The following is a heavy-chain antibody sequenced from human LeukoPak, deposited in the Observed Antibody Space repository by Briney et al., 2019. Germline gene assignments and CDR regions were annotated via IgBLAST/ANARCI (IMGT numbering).Heavy chain of an antibody. CDR1: GFTFSSYE. CDR2: ISGNSEYI. J-gene: IGHJ4*02. D-gene: IGHD3-22*01. Sequence: GGSLRLSCAASGFTFSSYEVNWVRQAPGKGLEWVSSISGNSEYIVYADSMKGRFTISRDNSKNTLYLQINSLRAEDTALYYCAKLPPSSGGPIEDYWGQGTLVTVSS. V-gene: IGHV3-21*04. CDR3: AKLPPSSGGPIEDY.